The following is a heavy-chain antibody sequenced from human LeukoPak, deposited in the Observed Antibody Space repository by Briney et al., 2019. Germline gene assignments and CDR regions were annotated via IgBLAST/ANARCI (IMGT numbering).Heavy chain of an antibody. D-gene: IGHD4-17*01. CDR1: GGSISNSY. CDR3: ARVFDYDWYFDL. J-gene: IGHJ2*01. Sequence: SETLSLTCTVSGGSISNSYWSWIRQPAGKGLEWIGRIYTSGSTNYNPSLTSRVTMSVDTSKNQLSLKLSSVTAADTAVYYCARVFDYDWYFDLWGRGTLVTVSS. V-gene: IGHV4-4*07. CDR2: IYTSGST.